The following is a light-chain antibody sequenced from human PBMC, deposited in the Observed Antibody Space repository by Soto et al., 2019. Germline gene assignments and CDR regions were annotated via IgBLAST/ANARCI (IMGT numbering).Light chain of an antibody. V-gene: IGKV3-20*01. CDR2: GTS. CDR3: QQYVTTPRT. J-gene: IGKJ1*01. Sequence: EIVLTQSPGILSLSPGARATLSCRASQTVAYYSLAWYQQPPGQAPRLLIYGTSTRATGTPDRFIGSGSGTAFTLTISRLEPEDFAVYYCQQYVTTPRTFGQGTKVE. CDR1: QTVAYYS.